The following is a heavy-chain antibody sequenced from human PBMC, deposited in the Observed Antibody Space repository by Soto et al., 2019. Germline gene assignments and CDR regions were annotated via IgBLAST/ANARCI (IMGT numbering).Heavy chain of an antibody. CDR3: AHSDSSFRPSLYYFDY. Sequence: QITLKESGPTLVKPTQTLTLTCTFSGFSLRTNEVGVGWLRPPPGKALEWLALIYWNGDNRYSPSLKSRLTITKDTSKNQVVLTMTNMDPVDTATYYCAHSDSSFRPSLYYFDYRGQGTLVTVSS. CDR1: GFSLRTNEVG. D-gene: IGHD3-22*01. V-gene: IGHV2-5*01. J-gene: IGHJ4*02. CDR2: IYWNGDN.